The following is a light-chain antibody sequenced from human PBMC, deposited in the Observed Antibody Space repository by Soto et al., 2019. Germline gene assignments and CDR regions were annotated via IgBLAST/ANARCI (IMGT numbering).Light chain of an antibody. V-gene: IGLV2-11*01. J-gene: IGLJ1*01. CDR3: CSYAGSHTYV. Sequence: QSALTQPRSVSGSPGQSVTISCTGTSRDVGSYISVSWYQQHPGKAPKLMIYDVSKRPSGVPDRFSGSKSDNAASLTISGLQAEDEADYYCCSYAGSHTYVFGTGTKLTVL. CDR2: DVS. CDR1: SRDVGSYIS.